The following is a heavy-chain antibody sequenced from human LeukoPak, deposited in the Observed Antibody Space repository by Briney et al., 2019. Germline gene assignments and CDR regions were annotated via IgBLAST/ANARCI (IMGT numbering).Heavy chain of an antibody. J-gene: IGHJ3*02. Sequence: GGSLRLSCAASGFTFSSYGMHWVRQAPGKGLEWVAVIWYDGSNKYYADSVKGRFTISRDNSKNTLYLQMNSLRAEDTAVYYCARGWVRFLAWSQEAFDIWGQGTMVTVPS. CDR3: ARGWVRFLAWSQEAFDI. CDR1: GFTFSSYG. D-gene: IGHD3-3*01. CDR2: IWYDGSNK. V-gene: IGHV3-33*01.